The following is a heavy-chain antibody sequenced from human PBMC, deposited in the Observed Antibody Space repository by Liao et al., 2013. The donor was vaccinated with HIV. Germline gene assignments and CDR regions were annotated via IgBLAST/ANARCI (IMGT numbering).Heavy chain of an antibody. J-gene: IGHJ4*02. Sequence: QLQLQESGPGLVKPSETLSLTCTVSGGSISSSSYYWGWIRQPPGKGLEWIGSIYYSGSTYYKPSLRSRVTISVDTSKKQFSLKLSSVTAADTAVYYCARERIQLWFFDYWGQGTLVTVSS. D-gene: IGHD5-18*01. CDR2: IYYSGST. CDR1: GGSISSSSYY. CDR3: ARERIQLWFFDY. V-gene: IGHV4-39*07.